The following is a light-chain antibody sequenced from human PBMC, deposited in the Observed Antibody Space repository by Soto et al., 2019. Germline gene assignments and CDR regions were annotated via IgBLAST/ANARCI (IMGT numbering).Light chain of an antibody. CDR3: SSFAGSNNMI. V-gene: IGLV2-8*01. CDR2: EVT. J-gene: IGLJ2*01. CDR1: SSDVGNYNY. Sequence: QSALTQPPSASGSPGQSVTISCTGTSSDVGNYNYVSWYQQRPGKAPKLMIYEVTKRHSGVPDRFSGSKSGNTASLTVSGLQAEDEADYYCSSFAGSNNMIFGGGTKLTVL.